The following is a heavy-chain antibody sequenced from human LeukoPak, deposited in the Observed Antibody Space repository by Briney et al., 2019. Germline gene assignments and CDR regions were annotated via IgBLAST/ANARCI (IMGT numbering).Heavy chain of an antibody. CDR1: GFTFSSYW. CDR3: ARVPNSQDY. D-gene: IGHD4-23*01. V-gene: IGHV3-74*01. J-gene: IGHJ4*02. Sequence: GGSLRLSCAASGFTFSSYWMHWVRPAPGKGLVWVSHIKNDVISTSYADSVKGRFTISRDNAKNTLYLQMNSLRAEDTAVYYCARVPNSQDYWGQGTLVTV. CDR2: IKNDVIST.